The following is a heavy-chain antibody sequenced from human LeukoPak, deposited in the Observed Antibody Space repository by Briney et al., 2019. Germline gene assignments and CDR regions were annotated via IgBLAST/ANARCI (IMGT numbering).Heavy chain of an antibody. V-gene: IGHV4-59*08. CDR2: IYYSGST. CDR3: ARRRLHEYNSGSPLDAFDI. D-gene: IGHD1-26*01. J-gene: IGHJ3*02. Sequence: SETLSLTCTVSGGSISSYYWSWLRQPPGKGLGWIGYIYYSGSTNYNPSLKSRVTISVDTSKNQFSLKLSSVTAADTAVYYCARRRLHEYNSGSPLDAFDIWGQGTMVTVSS. CDR1: GGSISSYY.